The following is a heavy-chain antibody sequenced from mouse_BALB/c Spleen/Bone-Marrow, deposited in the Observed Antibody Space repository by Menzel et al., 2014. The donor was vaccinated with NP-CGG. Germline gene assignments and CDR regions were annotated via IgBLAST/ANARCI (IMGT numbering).Heavy chain of an antibody. J-gene: IGHJ2*01. CDR3: SRGNYGNYVDYFDY. CDR1: GFTFNNHG. Sequence: EVKVVESGGGLAQPGGSLKVSCAASGFTFNNHGMSWVRQTPDKRLELVATINRNGGSSYYPDSVKGRFTISRDNAKNTLYLQMSSLKSEDTAIYYCSRGNYGNYVDYFDYWGQGTTLTVSS. V-gene: IGHV5-6-3*01. D-gene: IGHD2-1*01. CDR2: INRNGGSS.